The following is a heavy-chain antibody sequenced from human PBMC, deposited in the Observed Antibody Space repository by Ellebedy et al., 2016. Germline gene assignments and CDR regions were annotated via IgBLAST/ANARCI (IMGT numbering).Heavy chain of an antibody. V-gene: IGHV1-69*04. CDR3: AGADDTTYYGSSPSSDY. CDR1: GDTFTDYV. J-gene: IGHJ4*02. CDR2: IIPTLDST. D-gene: IGHD3-22*01. Sequence: ASVKVSCKSSGDTFTDYVFTWVRQAPGQGLEWMGMIIPTLDSTTYAQRFQGRVTITADTSTSTVYMELSSLRSDDTAIYYCAGADDTTYYGSSPSSDYWGQGTLVTVSS.